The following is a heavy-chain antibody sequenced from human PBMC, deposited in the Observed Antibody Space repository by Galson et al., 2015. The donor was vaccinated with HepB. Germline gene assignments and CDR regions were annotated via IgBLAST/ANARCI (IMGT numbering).Heavy chain of an antibody. J-gene: IGHJ4*02. CDR2: ISYDGSDK. D-gene: IGHD5-12*01. CDR1: GFTFTNYP. CDR3: AKDNSGWGYYFDS. Sequence: SLRLSCAASGFTFTNYPMHWVRQAPGKGLEWVSLISYDGSDKFYADSVKGRFSISRDNSKNTLYLQINSLRTEDTAVYYCAKDNSGWGYYFDSWGQGTLVTVSS. V-gene: IGHV3-30*04.